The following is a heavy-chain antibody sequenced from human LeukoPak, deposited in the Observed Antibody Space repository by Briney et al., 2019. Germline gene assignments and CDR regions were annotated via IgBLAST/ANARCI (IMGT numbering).Heavy chain of an antibody. V-gene: IGHV3-30*18. Sequence: GSLRLSCAASGFSFSIYGMHWVRQAPGKGLEWVAVISYEGSNKYYADSVKGRFTISRDNSKNTLYLQMNSLRAEDTAVYYCAKYGKEYQLLRGYDSYDMDVWGQGTTVTVSS. CDR1: GFSFSIYG. CDR3: AKYGKEYQLLRGYDSYDMDV. CDR2: ISYEGSNK. J-gene: IGHJ6*02. D-gene: IGHD2-2*01.